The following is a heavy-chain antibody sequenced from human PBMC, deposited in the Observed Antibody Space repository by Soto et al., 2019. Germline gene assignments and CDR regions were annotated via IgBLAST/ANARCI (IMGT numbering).Heavy chain of an antibody. V-gene: IGHV2-5*02. D-gene: IGHD2-15*01. CDR3: AHSATVSDAFDI. CDR2: IYWDDDK. CDR1: GFSLRISGVG. Sequence: QITLKESGPTLVKPTQTLTLTCTFSGFSLRISGVGVGWIRQPPGKALEWLALIYWDDDKRYSTSLKSRLTITKDTSKNQVVLTMTNIDPVDTATYYCAHSATVSDAFDIWGQGTMVTVSS. J-gene: IGHJ3*02.